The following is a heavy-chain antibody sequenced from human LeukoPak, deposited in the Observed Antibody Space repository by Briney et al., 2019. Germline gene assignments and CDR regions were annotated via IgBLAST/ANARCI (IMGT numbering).Heavy chain of an antibody. V-gene: IGHV3-30-3*01. D-gene: IGHD6-19*01. Sequence: GGSLRLTCAASGFTFNTYAMHWVRQAPGRGLEWVAFISYDGGNKYYADSVTGRFTISRDNSENTLYLQMNSLRAEDTAVYYCARDVSSHWGQGTLVTVSS. J-gene: IGHJ4*02. CDR1: GFTFNTYA. CDR3: ARDVSSH. CDR2: ISYDGGNK.